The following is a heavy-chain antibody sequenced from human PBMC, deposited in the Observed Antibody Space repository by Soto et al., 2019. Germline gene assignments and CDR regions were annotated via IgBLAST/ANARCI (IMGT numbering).Heavy chain of an antibody. D-gene: IGHD6-19*01. J-gene: IGHJ4*02. Sequence: EVQLLESGGGLVQPGGSLRLSCAASGFTFSSYAMSWVRQAPGKGLEWVSAISGSGGSTYYADSGKGRFTISRDNSKNTLYLQMNSLRAEDTAVYYCGKGQWLVRDFDYWGQGTLVTVSS. V-gene: IGHV3-23*01. CDR1: GFTFSSYA. CDR2: ISGSGGST. CDR3: GKGQWLVRDFDY.